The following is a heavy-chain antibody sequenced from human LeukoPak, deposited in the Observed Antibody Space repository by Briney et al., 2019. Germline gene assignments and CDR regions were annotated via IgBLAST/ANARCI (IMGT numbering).Heavy chain of an antibody. CDR1: GFTFSSYG. CDR3: ARDENRRLGNSFTDP. J-gene: IGHJ5*02. Sequence: KPGGSLRLSCAASGFTFSSYGMHWVRQAPGKGLEWVSSISSSSSYIYYADSVKGRFTISRDNAKNSLYLQMNSLRAEDTAVYYCARDENRRLGNSFTDPWGQGTLVTVSS. CDR2: ISSSSSYI. D-gene: IGHD3-9*01. V-gene: IGHV3-21*01.